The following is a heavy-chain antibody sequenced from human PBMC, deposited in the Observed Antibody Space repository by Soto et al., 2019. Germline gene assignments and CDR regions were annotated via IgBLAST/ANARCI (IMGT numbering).Heavy chain of an antibody. CDR2: IYHSGST. V-gene: IGHV4-30-2*01. CDR3: ARAMVRGVIIYIGFDY. D-gene: IGHD3-10*01. J-gene: IGHJ4*02. CDR1: GGSISSGGYS. Sequence: QLQLQESGSGLVKPSQTLSLTCAVSGGSISSGGYSWSWIRQPPGKGLEWIGYIYHSGSTYYNLSLKSRVTISVDRSKNQFFLKLSSVTAADTAVYYCARAMVRGVIIYIGFDYWGQGTLVTVSS.